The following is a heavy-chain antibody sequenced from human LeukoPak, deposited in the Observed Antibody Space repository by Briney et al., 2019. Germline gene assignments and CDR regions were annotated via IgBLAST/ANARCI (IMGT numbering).Heavy chain of an antibody. J-gene: IGHJ4*02. CDR3: ARGEHFASGSYHY. D-gene: IGHD3-10*01. V-gene: IGHV4-34*01. CDR2: INHSGST. Sequence: PSETLSLTCAVYGGSFSGYYWSWIRQPPGKGLEWIGEINHSGSTNYNPSLKSRVTISVDMSKNEVSLKLSSVTAADTALYYCARGEHFASGSYHYWGQGTLVTVAS. CDR1: GGSFSGYY.